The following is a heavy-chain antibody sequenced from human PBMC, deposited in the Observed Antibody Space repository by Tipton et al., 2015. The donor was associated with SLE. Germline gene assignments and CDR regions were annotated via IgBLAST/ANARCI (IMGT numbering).Heavy chain of an antibody. CDR1: GGSISGYY. V-gene: IGHV4-4*09. D-gene: IGHD6-6*01. Sequence: TLSLTCTVSGGSISGYYWSWIRQPAGKGLEWIGYIYTSGSTNYNPSLKSRVTISVDTSKNQFSLKLSSVTAADTAVYYCARDSGLGSSLDFDYWGQGTLVTVSS. CDR3: ARDSGLGSSLDFDY. CDR2: IYTSGST. J-gene: IGHJ4*02.